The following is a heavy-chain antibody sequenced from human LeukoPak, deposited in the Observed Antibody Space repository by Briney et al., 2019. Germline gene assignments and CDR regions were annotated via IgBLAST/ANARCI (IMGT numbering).Heavy chain of an antibody. D-gene: IGHD3-3*01. CDR2: ISVASNT. Sequence: GGSLRLSCAASGLAFSSYAMSWVRQAPGKGLEWVSTISVASNTFYAASVKGRFTISRDNSRNTVYLQMTSLRADDTAVYYCADYGVSGVRNNFYWGQGTLVTVSS. CDR1: GLAFSSYA. J-gene: IGHJ4*02. V-gene: IGHV3-23*01. CDR3: ADYGVSGVRNNFY.